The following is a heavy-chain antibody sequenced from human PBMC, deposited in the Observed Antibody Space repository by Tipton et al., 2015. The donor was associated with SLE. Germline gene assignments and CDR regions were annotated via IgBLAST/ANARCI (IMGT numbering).Heavy chain of an antibody. V-gene: IGHV3-23*01. CDR2: IISNGDTT. Sequence: GSLRLSCAASGFPVSNYAMTWVRPAPGKGLEWVSTIISNGDTTWYPDSVKGRFTISRDNAKNSLYLQMNSLRAEDTAIYYCARSLPATTDYFDYWGQGTLVTVSS. J-gene: IGHJ4*02. D-gene: IGHD1-7*01. CDR3: ARSLPATTDYFDY. CDR1: GFPVSNYA.